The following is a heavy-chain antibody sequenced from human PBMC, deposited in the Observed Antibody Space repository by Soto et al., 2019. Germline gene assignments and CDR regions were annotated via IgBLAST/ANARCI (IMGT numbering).Heavy chain of an antibody. CDR2: ISGYNGNT. D-gene: IGHD5-12*01. J-gene: IGHJ2*01. V-gene: IGHV1-18*01. CDR3: ARESSGYDYPPAWYFDL. Sequence: VSAKLPWNASVYALAGGCRRWARQSHEQVLEWMGWISGYNGNTNYAQKLQGRVTMTTDTSTSTAYMELRSLRSDDTAVYYCARESSGYDYPPAWYFDLWGRGNLVTGSS. CDR1: VYALAGGC.